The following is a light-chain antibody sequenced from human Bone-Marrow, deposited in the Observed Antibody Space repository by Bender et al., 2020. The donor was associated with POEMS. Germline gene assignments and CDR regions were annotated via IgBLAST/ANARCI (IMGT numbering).Light chain of an antibody. Sequence: GGSSKIGAHAVNWYQHLPGTAPKLLIYSSHRRPSEVPDRFSGSRSGTSASLAISGLQSEDEADYYCAVWDDSLNGWVFGGGTKLTVL. CDR1: SSKIGAHA. J-gene: IGLJ3*02. V-gene: IGLV1-44*01. CDR2: SSH. CDR3: AVWDDSLNGWV.